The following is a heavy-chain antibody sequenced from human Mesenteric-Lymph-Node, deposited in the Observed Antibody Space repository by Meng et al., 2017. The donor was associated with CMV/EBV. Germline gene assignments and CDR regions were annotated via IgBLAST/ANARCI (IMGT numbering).Heavy chain of an antibody. D-gene: IGHD3-22*01. CDR3: ARRGNYDSDYSEY. Sequence: LQELGPALVRPSQTLSLSCIVSGASLSNSTYYWTWIRQPPGKGLEWIGSVHHSGTTYYNPSLNGRLTISVDTSANLFSLRLTTVTAADTATYYCARRGNYDSDYSEYWGQGTLVTVSS. V-gene: IGHV4-39*01. CDR2: VHHSGTT. J-gene: IGHJ4*02. CDR1: GASLSNSTYY.